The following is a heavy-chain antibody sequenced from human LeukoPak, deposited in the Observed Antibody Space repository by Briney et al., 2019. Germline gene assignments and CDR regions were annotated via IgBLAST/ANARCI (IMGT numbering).Heavy chain of an antibody. Sequence: ETLSLTCTVSGGSISTYYWTWIRQPAGKGLEWIGRIHNSGSTRYNPSLKSRVTMSVDTSKNQFSLKLSSVTAADTAVYYCARDHQGSPYCMDVWGKGTTVTVSS. J-gene: IGHJ6*03. D-gene: IGHD1-26*01. CDR3: ARDHQGSPYCMDV. CDR1: GGSISTYY. V-gene: IGHV4-4*07. CDR2: IHNSGST.